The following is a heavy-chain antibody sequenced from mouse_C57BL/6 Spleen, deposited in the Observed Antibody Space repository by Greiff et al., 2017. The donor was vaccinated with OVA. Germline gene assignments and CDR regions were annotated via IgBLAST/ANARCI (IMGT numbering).Heavy chain of an antibody. Sequence: QVQLQQSGPELVKPGASVKISCKASGYAFSSSWMNWVKQRPGKGLEWIGRIYPGDGDTNYNGKFKGKATLTADKSSSTAYMQLSSLTSEDSAVYFCARSGVPTGTEFAYWGQGTLVTVSA. CDR2: IYPGDGDT. J-gene: IGHJ3*01. D-gene: IGHD4-1*02. CDR3: ARSGVPTGTEFAY. CDR1: GYAFSSSW. V-gene: IGHV1-82*01.